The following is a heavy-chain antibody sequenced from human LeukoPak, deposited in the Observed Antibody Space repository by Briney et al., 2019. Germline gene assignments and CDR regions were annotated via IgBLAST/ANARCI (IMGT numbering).Heavy chain of an antibody. V-gene: IGHV1-69*05. Sequence: SVKVSFKTSGGTFSNYALSWVRQAPGQGLEWMGRIIPLFGTANYAQKFQGRVTLTTDESTSSAYMELSSRRSDDTAVYYCASPKDSDASAFDYWGQGTLVTVSS. CDR1: GGTFSNYA. D-gene: IGHD3/OR15-3a*01. CDR3: ASPKDSDASAFDY. J-gene: IGHJ4*02. CDR2: IIPLFGTA.